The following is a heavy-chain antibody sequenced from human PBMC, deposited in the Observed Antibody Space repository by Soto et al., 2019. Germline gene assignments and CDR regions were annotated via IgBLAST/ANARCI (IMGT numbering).Heavy chain of an antibody. CDR3: AKGPPEGAQPAGFDY. D-gene: IGHD1-26*01. CDR1: GFTFSSYG. CDR2: ISYDGSNK. Sequence: GGSLRLSCAASGFTFSSYGMHWVRQAPGKGLEWVAVISYDGSNKYYADSVKGRFTISRDNSKNTLYLQMNSLRVEDTAVYYCAKGPPEGAQPAGFDYWGQGTPVTVSS. J-gene: IGHJ4*02. V-gene: IGHV3-30*18.